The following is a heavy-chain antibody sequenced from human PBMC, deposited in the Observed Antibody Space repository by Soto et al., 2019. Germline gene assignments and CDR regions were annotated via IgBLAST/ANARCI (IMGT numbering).Heavy chain of an antibody. CDR3: ARVLYSSSWYGYYYGMDV. V-gene: IGHV6-1*01. Sequence: SQTLSLTCAISGDSVSSNSAAWNWIRQSPSRGLEWLGRTYYRSKWYNDYAVSVKSRITVNPDTSKNQFSLQLNSVTPEDTAVYYCARVLYSSSWYGYYYGMDVWGQGTKVTVSS. CDR2: TYYRSKWYN. J-gene: IGHJ6*02. CDR1: GDSVSSNSAA. D-gene: IGHD6-13*01.